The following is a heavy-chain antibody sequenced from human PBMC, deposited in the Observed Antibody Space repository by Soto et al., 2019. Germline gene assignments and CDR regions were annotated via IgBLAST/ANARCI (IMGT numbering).Heavy chain of an antibody. J-gene: IGHJ5*02. CDR3: ANGWARRFGP. D-gene: IGHD6-25*01. CDR2: SMPSLGAA. CDR1: GGTFSNYV. Sequence: QVQLEQSGAEVKKPGSSVKVSCKASGGTFSNYVINWVRQAPGQGLEWMGQSMPSLGAANYAQKFQGRLTLTADAATTTAYMELNSLTSEDTAVYSCANGWARRFGPWGQGTLVTVSS. V-gene: IGHV1-69*01.